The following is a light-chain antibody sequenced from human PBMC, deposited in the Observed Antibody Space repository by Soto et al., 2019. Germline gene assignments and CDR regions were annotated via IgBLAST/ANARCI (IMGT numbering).Light chain of an antibody. V-gene: IGKV3-15*01. Sequence: EIVMTQARATRALSPGERATLSCRASQGVNITLAWYQQKPGQAPSPLIYGASTRATGVPARFSGGGSGTEFTLTISSLQSEDFAVYYCQQYNDWWTFGQGTKVDI. J-gene: IGKJ1*01. CDR1: QGVNIT. CDR2: GAS. CDR3: QQYNDWWT.